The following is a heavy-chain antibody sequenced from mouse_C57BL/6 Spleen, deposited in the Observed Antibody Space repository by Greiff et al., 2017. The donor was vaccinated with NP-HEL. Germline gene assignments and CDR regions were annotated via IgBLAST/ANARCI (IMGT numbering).Heavy chain of an antibody. Sequence: QVHVKQSGAELVRPGASVKLSCKASGYTFTDYYINWVKQRPGQGLEWIARIYPGSGNTYYNEKFKGKATLTAEKSSSTAYMQLSSLTSEDSAVYFCAILATYYSNYWYFDVWGTGTTVTVSS. CDR2: IYPGSGNT. V-gene: IGHV1-76*01. CDR3: AILATYYSNYWYFDV. J-gene: IGHJ1*03. CDR1: GYTFTDYY. D-gene: IGHD2-5*01.